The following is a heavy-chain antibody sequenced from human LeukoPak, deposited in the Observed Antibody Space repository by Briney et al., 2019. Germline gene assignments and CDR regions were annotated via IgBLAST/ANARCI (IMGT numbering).Heavy chain of an antibody. Sequence: SETLSLTCTVSGGSVSSGSYYWSWIRQPPGRGLEWIGYIYYSGSTNYNPSLKSRVTISVDTSKNQFSLKLSSVTAADTAVYYCARGPDSSGWYFDYWGQGTLVTVSS. CDR3: ARGPDSSGWYFDY. V-gene: IGHV4-61*01. CDR2: IYYSGST. CDR1: GGSVSSGSYY. J-gene: IGHJ4*02. D-gene: IGHD6-19*01.